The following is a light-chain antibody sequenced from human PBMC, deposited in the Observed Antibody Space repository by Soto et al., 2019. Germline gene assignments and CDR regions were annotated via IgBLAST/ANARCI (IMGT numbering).Light chain of an antibody. CDR2: KSS. CDR1: QNIGPW. CDR3: QQYMDNPLT. V-gene: IGKV1-5*03. Sequence: DIQMTQSPSTLSASVGDRVTITCRASQNIGPWLAWYQQKPGKVPKVLIYKSSTLESGVPSRFSGSGSGTDFTLTISSLLPDDFATYFCQQYMDNPLTFGGGTKVELK. J-gene: IGKJ4*01.